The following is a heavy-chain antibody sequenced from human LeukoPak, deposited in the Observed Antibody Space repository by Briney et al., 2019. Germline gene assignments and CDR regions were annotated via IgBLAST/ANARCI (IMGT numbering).Heavy chain of an antibody. CDR1: GFTFSSYW. V-gene: IGHV3-7*04. Sequence: GGSLRLSCAASGFTFSSYWMSWVRQAPGKGLELVANIKQDGSEEYYVDSVKCRFTISRDNAKNSLYLQMNSLRAEDTDVYYCAREGSAILTFGWGESNYGMDVWGQGSTVTV. CDR3: AREGSAILTFGWGESNYGMDV. CDR2: IKQDGSEE. D-gene: IGHD3-9*01. J-gene: IGHJ6*02.